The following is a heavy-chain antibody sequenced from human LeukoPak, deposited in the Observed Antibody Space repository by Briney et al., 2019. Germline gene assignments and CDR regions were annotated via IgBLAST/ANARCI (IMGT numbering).Heavy chain of an antibody. J-gene: IGHJ4*02. CDR2: INPNSGGT. Sequence: VASVKVSCKASGYTFTGYYMHWVRQAPGQGVEWMGWINPNSGGTNYAQKFQGSVTMTRHTSISTPYMELSRLRSDDTAVYYCARVIPRRYCSGGSCYAFDYWGQGTLVTVSS. V-gene: IGHV1-2*02. CDR3: ARVIPRRYCSGGSCYAFDY. D-gene: IGHD2-15*01. CDR1: GYTFTGYY.